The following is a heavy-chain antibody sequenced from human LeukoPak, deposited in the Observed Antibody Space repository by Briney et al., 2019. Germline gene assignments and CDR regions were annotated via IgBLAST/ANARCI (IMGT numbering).Heavy chain of an antibody. V-gene: IGHV1-3*01. CDR2: INAGNGNT. J-gene: IGHJ6*02. D-gene: IGHD2-2*01. Sequence: ASVKVSCRASGYTFTSYAMHWVRQAPGQRLEWMGWINAGNGNTKYSQKFQGRVTITRDTSASTAYMELSSLRSEDTAVYYCARVKIGYCSSTSCYLDGMDVWGQGTTVTVSS. CDR1: GYTFTSYA. CDR3: ARVKIGYCSSTSCYLDGMDV.